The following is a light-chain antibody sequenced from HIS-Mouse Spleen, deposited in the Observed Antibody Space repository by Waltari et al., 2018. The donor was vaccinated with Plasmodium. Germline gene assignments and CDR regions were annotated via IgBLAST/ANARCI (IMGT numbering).Light chain of an antibody. Sequence: EIVLTQSPATLSLSPGERATLSCRASQSVSSYLAWYQQKPGQAPRLLIYDASNRATGIPARCSGSGSGTDFTLTISSLEPEDCAVYYCQQRSNWPSLTFGGGTKVEIK. CDR2: DAS. J-gene: IGKJ4*01. V-gene: IGKV3-11*01. CDR3: QQRSNWPSLT. CDR1: QSVSSY.